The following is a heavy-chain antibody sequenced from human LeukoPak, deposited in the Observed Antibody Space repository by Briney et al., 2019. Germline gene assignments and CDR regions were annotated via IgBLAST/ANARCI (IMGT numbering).Heavy chain of an antibody. CDR1: GFTFDDYA. V-gene: IGHV3-43D*03. D-gene: IGHD1-26*01. Sequence: GGSPRLSCAASGFTFDDYAMHWVRQAPGKGLEWVSLISWDGGSTYYADSVKGRFTISRDNSKNSLYLQMNSLRAEDTALYYCAKDISTTGYYHYMDVWGKGTTVTVSS. CDR2: ISWDGGST. J-gene: IGHJ6*03. CDR3: AKDISTTGYYHYMDV.